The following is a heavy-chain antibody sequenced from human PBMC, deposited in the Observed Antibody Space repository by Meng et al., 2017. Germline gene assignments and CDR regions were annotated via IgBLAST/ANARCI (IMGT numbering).Heavy chain of an antibody. CDR1: GFTFSDYY. CDR3: GEDGYNYDWYFDL. Sequence: GESLKISCAASGFTFSDYYMNWVRQAPGKGLEWVSSISSSSTIYYDDSVKGRFTISRDNAKNSLYLQMNSLRAEDTAVYYSGEDGYNYDWYFDLWGRGTLVTVSS. CDR2: ISSSSTI. D-gene: IGHD5-24*01. V-gene: IGHV3-69-1*01. J-gene: IGHJ2*01.